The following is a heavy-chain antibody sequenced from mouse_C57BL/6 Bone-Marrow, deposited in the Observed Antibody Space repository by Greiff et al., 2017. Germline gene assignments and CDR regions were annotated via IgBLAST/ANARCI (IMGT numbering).Heavy chain of an antibody. CDR2: ISRDSSTI. Sequence: EVKLVEPGAGLVKPGGSLKLSCAASGYTFSDYGMHWVRQVPERGLEWVAYISRDSSTIYYADTVKGPVTISRDNAKNTLFLQLTSLRSEDTAMYYCARVDYWGTGTTVTVSS. CDR1: GYTFSDYG. J-gene: IGHJ4*01. CDR3: ARVDY. V-gene: IGHV5-17*01.